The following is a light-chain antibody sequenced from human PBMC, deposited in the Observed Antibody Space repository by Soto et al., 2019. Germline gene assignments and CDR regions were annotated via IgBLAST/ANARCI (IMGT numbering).Light chain of an antibody. J-gene: IGKJ1*01. V-gene: IGKV3-20*01. CDR2: GAS. CDR3: QQYHTSPLT. Sequence: EVVVTQSPATLSVSPGERATLSCRASRRISRNLAWYQQKPGQAPRLLIYGASTRATGIPDRFSGSGSGTDFTLTISRLEPEDFALYYCQQYHTSPLTFGQGTKVDIK. CDR1: RRISRN.